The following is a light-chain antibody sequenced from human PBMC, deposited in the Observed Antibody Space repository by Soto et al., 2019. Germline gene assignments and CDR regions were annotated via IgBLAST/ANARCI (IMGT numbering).Light chain of an antibody. Sequence: QSALTQPASVSGSPGQSITISCTGTNNDVGAYPYVSWYQQHPGTAPKLIIYEVTNRPSGISDRLSGSKSGNTASLTISGLQAAAESDYYCSSFATSGTTVIFGGGTKVTVL. CDR2: EVT. CDR3: SSFATSGTTVI. V-gene: IGLV2-14*01. CDR1: NNDVGAYPY. J-gene: IGLJ2*01.